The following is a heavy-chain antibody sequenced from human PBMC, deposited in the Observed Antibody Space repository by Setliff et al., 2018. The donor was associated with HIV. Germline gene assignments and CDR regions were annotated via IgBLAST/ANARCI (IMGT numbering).Heavy chain of an antibody. V-gene: IGHV1-18*01. CDR1: GYTFNSYA. CDR3: AREIGDYYDSSGYYPPTDYYYGMDV. CDR2: ISAYNGNT. J-gene: IGHJ6*02. D-gene: IGHD3-22*01. Sequence: ASVKVSCKTSGYTFNSYAISWVRQAPGQGLEWMGWISAYNGNTNYAQKLQGRVTMTTDTSTSTAYMELRSLRSDDTAVYYCAREIGDYYDSSGYYPPTDYYYGMDVWGRGTTVTVSS.